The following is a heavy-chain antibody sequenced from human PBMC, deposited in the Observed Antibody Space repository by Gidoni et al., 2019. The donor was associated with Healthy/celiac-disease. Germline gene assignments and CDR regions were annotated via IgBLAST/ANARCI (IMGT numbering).Heavy chain of an antibody. V-gene: IGHV3-7*03. CDR3: AREADVVPAASDY. J-gene: IGHJ4*02. CDR1: GFTFSSYW. D-gene: IGHD2-2*01. CDR2: IKQDGSEK. Sequence: EVQLVESGGGLVQPGGSLRLSCAASGFTFSSYWMSWVRQAPGKGLEWVANIKQDGSEKYYVDSVKGRFTISRDNAKNSLYLQMNSLRAEDTAVYYCAREADVVPAASDYWGQGTLVTVSS.